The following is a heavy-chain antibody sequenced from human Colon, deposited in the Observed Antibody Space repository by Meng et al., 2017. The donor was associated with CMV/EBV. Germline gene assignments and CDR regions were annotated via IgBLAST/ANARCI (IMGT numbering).Heavy chain of an antibody. CDR2: INPSDGGT. Sequence: GESLKISCKASGYTLISYYIHWVRQAPGQGLEWMGTINPSDGGTSHAQKFQGRVTLTRDTSTSTVYMELSSLRSEDTAMYYCARGYCSGGQCPLDPWGQGTLVTVSS. J-gene: IGHJ5*02. CDR1: GYTLISYY. V-gene: IGHV1-46*01. D-gene: IGHD2-15*01. CDR3: ARGYCSGGQCPLDP.